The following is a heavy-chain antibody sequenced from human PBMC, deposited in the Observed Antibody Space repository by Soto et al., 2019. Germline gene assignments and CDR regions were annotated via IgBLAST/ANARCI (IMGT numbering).Heavy chain of an antibody. CDR2: MNPNSGNT. V-gene: IGHV1-8*01. CDR3: ARGLYTTGYYYYYMDV. J-gene: IGHJ6*03. D-gene: IGHD4-17*01. Sequence: ASVKVSCKASGYTFTSYDINWVRQATGQGLEWMGWMNPNSGNTGNAQKFQGRVTMTRNTSISTAYMELGSLGSEETAVYYCARGLYTTGYYYYYMDVWGKGTTVTVSS. CDR1: GYTFTSYD.